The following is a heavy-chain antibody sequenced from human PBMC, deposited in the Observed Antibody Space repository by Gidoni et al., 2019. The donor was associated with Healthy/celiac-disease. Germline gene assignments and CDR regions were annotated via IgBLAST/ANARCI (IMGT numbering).Heavy chain of an antibody. V-gene: IGHV4-4*02. CDR1: GGSISSSNW. CDR2: IYHSGST. D-gene: IGHD3-3*01. CDR3: AIKPQYYDFWSGSAVGPYFDY. Sequence: QVQLQESGPGLVKPSGTLSLTCAVSGGSISSSNWWSWVRQPPGKGLEWIGEIYHSGSTNYNPSLKSRFTISVDKSKNQFSLKLSSVTAADTAVYYCAIKPQYYDFWSGSAVGPYFDYWGQGTLVTVSS. J-gene: IGHJ4*02.